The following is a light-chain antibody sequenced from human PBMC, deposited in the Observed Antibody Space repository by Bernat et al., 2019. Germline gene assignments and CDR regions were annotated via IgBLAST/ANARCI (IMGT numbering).Light chain of an antibody. J-gene: IGLJ2*01. CDR2: DVN. V-gene: IGLV2-18*02. Sequence: HSALTQPPSVSGSPGQSVTISCTGTSSDVGYYNRVSWYRQPPGTAPKLMIYDVNNRPSGVSDRFSASKSGNTASLTISRLQAEDEADYYCSSYSSTSTNVVFGGGTTLTVL. CDR1: SSDVGYYNR. CDR3: SSYSSTSTNVV.